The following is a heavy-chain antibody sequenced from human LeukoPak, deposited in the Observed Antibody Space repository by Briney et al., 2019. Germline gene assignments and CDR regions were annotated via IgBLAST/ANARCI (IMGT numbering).Heavy chain of an antibody. J-gene: IGHJ4*02. V-gene: IGHV1-2*02. D-gene: IGHD6-6*01. Sequence: GASVKVSCKASGYTFTGYYMHWVRHPPGQGLDWMGWLNPNSGDTNYAQKFEGRLTMTRNTSISTAYMELSSLRSEDTAVYYCARCVTWQLVLMARRTGWGYFDYWGQGTLVTVSS. CDR3: ARCVTWQLVLMARRTGWGYFDY. CDR2: LNPNSGDT. CDR1: GYTFTGYY.